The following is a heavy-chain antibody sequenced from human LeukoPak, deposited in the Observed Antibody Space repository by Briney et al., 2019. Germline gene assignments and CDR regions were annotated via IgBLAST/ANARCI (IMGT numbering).Heavy chain of an antibody. V-gene: IGHV3-66*01. CDR1: GFTFSSYT. D-gene: IGHD3-10*01. CDR2: IYSGGST. Sequence: TGGSLRLSCAASGFTFSSYTMNWVRQAPGKGLEWVSVIYSGGSTYYADSVKGRFAISRDNSKNTLYLQMNSLRAEDTAVYYCARWYYGSWFDPWGQGTLVTVSS. J-gene: IGHJ5*02. CDR3: ARWYYGSWFDP.